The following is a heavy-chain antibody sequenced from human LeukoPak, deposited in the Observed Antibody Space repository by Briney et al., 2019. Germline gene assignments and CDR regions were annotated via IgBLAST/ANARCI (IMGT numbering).Heavy chain of an antibody. D-gene: IGHD1-7*01. CDR1: GGTFSSYA. Sequence: GASVKVSCKASGGTFSSYAISWVRQAPGQGLEWMGGIIPIFGTANYAQKFQGRVTITADESTSTAYMELSSLRSEDTAVYYCARSNWNYAGGRYFDYWGQGTLVTVSS. V-gene: IGHV1-69*13. CDR2: IIPIFGTA. CDR3: ARSNWNYAGGRYFDY. J-gene: IGHJ4*02.